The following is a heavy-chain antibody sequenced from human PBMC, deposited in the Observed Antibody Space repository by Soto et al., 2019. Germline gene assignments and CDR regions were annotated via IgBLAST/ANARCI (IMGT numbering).Heavy chain of an antibody. CDR2: INVNSGGT. Sequence: QVQLVQSGAEVKKPGASVKVSCKASGYTFTGNYMHWVRQAPGQGFEWMGWINVNSGGTKYAQKFQWWVSVAWDTSISTACRELSRLRSDDTAVYCCGGGDKLSLYPRLDFWGQGTLVTVSS. CDR1: GYTFTGNY. CDR3: GGGDKLSLYPRLDF. D-gene: IGHD3-16*02. V-gene: IGHV1-2*04. J-gene: IGHJ4*02.